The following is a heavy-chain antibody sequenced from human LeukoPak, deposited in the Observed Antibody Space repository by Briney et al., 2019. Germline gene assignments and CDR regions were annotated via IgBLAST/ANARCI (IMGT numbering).Heavy chain of an antibody. V-gene: IGHV4-30-4*01. CDR1: GGSISSGDYY. J-gene: IGHJ3*02. D-gene: IGHD3/OR15-3a*01. Sequence: QPSETLSLTCTVSGGSISSGDYYWSWIRQPPGKGLEWIGYIYYSGSTYYNPSLKSRVTISVDTSKNQFSLKLSSVTAADTAVYYCASVDSDVSAFDIWGQGTMVTASS. CDR3: ASVDSDVSAFDI. CDR2: IYYSGST.